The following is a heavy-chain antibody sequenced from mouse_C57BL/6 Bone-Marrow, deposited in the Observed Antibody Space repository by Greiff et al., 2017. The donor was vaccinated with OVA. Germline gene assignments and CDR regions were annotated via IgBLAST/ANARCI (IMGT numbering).Heavy chain of an antibody. J-gene: IGHJ2*01. D-gene: IGHD1-1*01. CDR1: GYTFTDYY. Sequence: EVQLQQSGPVLVKPGASVKMSCKASGYTFTDYYMNWVKQSHGKSLEWIGVINPYNGGTSYNQKFKGKATLTVDKSSSTAYMELNSLTSEDSAVYYCARRDTTVVGDYWGQATTLTVSS. CDR2: INPYNGGT. V-gene: IGHV1-19*01. CDR3: ARRDTTVVGDY.